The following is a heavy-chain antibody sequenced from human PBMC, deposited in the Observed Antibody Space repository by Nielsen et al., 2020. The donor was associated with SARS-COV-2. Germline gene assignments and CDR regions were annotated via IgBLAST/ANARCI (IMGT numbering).Heavy chain of an antibody. CDR1: GYSFTSYW. D-gene: IGHD3/OR15-3a*01. CDR2: IYPGDSET. CDR3: ARQGLRSPETDY. J-gene: IGHJ4*02. V-gene: IGHV5-51*01. Sequence: GESLKISCKGSGYSFTSYWIGWVRQMPGKGLEWMGIIYPGDSETRYSPSFQDQVTMSVDKSINTAYLLWSSLKASDTAIYYCARQGLRSPETDYWGQGTLVTVSS.